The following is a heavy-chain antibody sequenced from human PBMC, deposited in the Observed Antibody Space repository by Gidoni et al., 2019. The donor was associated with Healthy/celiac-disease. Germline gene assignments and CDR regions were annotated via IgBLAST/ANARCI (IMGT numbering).Heavy chain of an antibody. J-gene: IGHJ6*02. CDR2: IYTSGST. D-gene: IGHD5-12*01. Sequence: QVQLQESGPGLVKPSETLSLTCTVAGGSISRYYWSWIRQPAGKGLEWIGRIYTSGSTNYNPSLKSRVTMSVDTSKNQFSLKLSSVTAADTAVYYCARDSGGYDEYYYYGMDVWGQGTTVTVSS. CDR1: GGSISRYY. V-gene: IGHV4-4*07. CDR3: ARDSGGYDEYYYYGMDV.